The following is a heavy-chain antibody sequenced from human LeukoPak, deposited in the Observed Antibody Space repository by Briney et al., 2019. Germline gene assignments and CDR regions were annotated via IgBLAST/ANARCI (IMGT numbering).Heavy chain of an antibody. D-gene: IGHD1-1*01. CDR3: ARPTGRYYYFDL. CDR1: GVSISSSSYY. CDR2: IYYSGST. J-gene: IGHJ2*01. Sequence: SETLSLTCTVSGVSISSSSYYWDWLRQPPGTGLEWIGSIYYSGSTYYNPSLKSRVTLSVDRSKNQFSLKLNSVTAADTAVYYCARPTGRYYYFDLWGRGTLVTVSS. V-gene: IGHV4-39*01.